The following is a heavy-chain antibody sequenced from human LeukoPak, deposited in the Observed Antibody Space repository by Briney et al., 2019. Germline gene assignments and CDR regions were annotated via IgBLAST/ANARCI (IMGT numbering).Heavy chain of an antibody. V-gene: IGHV3-21*01. Sequence: PGGSLRLSCAASGFTFSSYSMNWVRQAPGKGLEWVSSISSSSSYIYYADSVKGRFTISRDNAKNSLYLQMNSLRAEDTAVYYCARDLLSLLVPDYWGRGTLVTVSS. D-gene: IGHD3-10*01. CDR2: ISSSSSYI. J-gene: IGHJ4*02. CDR3: ARDLLSLLVPDY. CDR1: GFTFSSYS.